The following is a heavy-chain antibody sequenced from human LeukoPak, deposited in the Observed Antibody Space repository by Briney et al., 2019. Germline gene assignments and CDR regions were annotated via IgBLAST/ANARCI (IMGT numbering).Heavy chain of an antibody. Sequence: GASVKVSCKASGYTFTSYDINWVRQATGQGLEWMGWMNPNSGNTGYAHKFQGRVTMTRNTSISTAYVELSSLRSEDTAVYYCASSQRAAAGYYFDYRGQGTLVSVSS. CDR3: ASSQRAAAGYYFDY. J-gene: IGHJ4*02. CDR2: MNPNSGNT. CDR1: GYTFTSYD. D-gene: IGHD6-13*01. V-gene: IGHV1-8*01.